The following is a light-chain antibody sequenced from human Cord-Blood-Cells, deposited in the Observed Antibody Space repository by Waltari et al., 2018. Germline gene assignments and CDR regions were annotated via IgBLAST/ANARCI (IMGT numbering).Light chain of an antibody. Sequence: QSALTQPRSVSGSPGQSVTISCTGTSSXXGGXXXVSWYQQHPGKTPTLIIYDVSKRPSGVPDRFSGSKSGNTASLTISGLQAEDEADYYCCSYAGSYRVFGGGTKLTVL. J-gene: IGLJ3*02. CDR1: SSXXGGXXX. CDR2: DVS. V-gene: IGLV2-11*01. CDR3: CSYAGSYRV.